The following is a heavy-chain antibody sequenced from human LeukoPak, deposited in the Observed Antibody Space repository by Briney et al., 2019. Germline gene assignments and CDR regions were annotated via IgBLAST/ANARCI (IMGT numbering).Heavy chain of an antibody. Sequence: GGSLRLSCAASGFTFSSYAINWVRQAPGKGLECVSSISGSGGSTYYADSVKGRFTISRDNSKNTLYLQMNSLRAEDTAVYYCAKGLDTAMVKLYYFDYWGQGTLVTVSS. CDR3: AKGLDTAMVKLYYFDY. J-gene: IGHJ4*02. CDR2: ISGSGGST. V-gene: IGHV3-23*01. D-gene: IGHD5-18*01. CDR1: GFTFSSYA.